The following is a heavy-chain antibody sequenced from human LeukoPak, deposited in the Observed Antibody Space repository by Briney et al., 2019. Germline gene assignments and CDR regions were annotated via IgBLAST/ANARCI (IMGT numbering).Heavy chain of an antibody. CDR3: ARGTSWGYSSGWHHDY. D-gene: IGHD6-19*01. Sequence: ASVKVSCKASGGTFSSYAISWVRQAPGQELEWMGGIIPIFGTANYAQKFQGRVTITADESTSTAYMELSSLRSEDTAVYYCARGTSWGYSSGWHHDYWGQGTLVTVSS. CDR1: GGTFSSYA. J-gene: IGHJ4*02. CDR2: IIPIFGTA. V-gene: IGHV1-69*01.